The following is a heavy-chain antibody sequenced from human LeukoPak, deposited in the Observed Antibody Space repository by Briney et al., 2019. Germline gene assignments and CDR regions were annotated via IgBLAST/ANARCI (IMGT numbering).Heavy chain of an antibody. Sequence: GGSLRLSCAASGFTFSSYWMSWVRQAPGKGLEWVAFISHEGSIEYSADSVKGRFTISRDNYKNTLYLQMNSLRAEDTAVYYCARDSNSSGRGWFDPWGQGALVTVSS. D-gene: IGHD6-19*01. V-gene: IGHV3-30-3*01. CDR1: GFTFSSYW. J-gene: IGHJ5*02. CDR2: ISHEGSIE. CDR3: ARDSNSSGRGWFDP.